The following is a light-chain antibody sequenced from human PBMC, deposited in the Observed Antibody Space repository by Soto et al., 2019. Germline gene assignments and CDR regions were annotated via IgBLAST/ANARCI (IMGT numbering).Light chain of an antibody. V-gene: IGKV1-5*01. CDR3: QQYNNWPKT. CDR1: QSISSW. CDR2: DAA. Sequence: DIQMTQSPSTLSASVGDRVTITCRASQSISSWLAWYQQKPGKAPKRLIYDAASLESGGPSRFSGSGSGTEFTLTISSLQSEDFAVYYCQQYNNWPKTFGQGTKVDIK. J-gene: IGKJ1*01.